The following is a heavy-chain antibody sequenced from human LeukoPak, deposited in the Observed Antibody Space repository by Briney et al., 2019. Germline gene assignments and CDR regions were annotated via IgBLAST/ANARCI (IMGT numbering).Heavy chain of an antibody. CDR1: GFTFSSYS. CDR3: ARGGSSWYRGENWFDP. J-gene: IGHJ5*02. CDR2: ISSSSSTI. V-gene: IGHV3-48*02. Sequence: GGSLRLSCAASGFTFSSYSMNWVRQAPGKGLEWVSYISSSSSTIYYADSVKGRFTISRDNAKNSPYLQMNSLRDEDTAVYYCARGGSSWYRGENWFDPWGQGTLVTVSS. D-gene: IGHD6-13*01.